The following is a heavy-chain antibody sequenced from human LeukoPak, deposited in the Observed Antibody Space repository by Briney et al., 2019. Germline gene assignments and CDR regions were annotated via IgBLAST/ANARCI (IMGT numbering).Heavy chain of an antibody. J-gene: IGHJ4*02. D-gene: IGHD6-13*01. Sequence: PGGSLRLSCAASGFAFSSYSMNWVRQAPGKGLEWVSSISSSSSYIYYADSVKGRFTISRDNAKNSLYLQMNSLRAEDTAVYYCARGVTSSSIAFDYWGQGTLVTVSS. CDR3: ARGVTSSSIAFDY. V-gene: IGHV3-21*01. CDR2: ISSSSSYI. CDR1: GFAFSSYS.